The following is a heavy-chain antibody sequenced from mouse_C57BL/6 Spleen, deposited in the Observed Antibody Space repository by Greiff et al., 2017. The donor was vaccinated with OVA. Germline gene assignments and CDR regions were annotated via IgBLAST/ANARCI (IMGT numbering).Heavy chain of an antibody. D-gene: IGHD1-1*01. J-gene: IGHJ2*01. Sequence: QVQLQQPGAELVRPGSSVKLSCKASGYTFTSYWMHWVKQRPIQGLEWIGNIDPSDSETHYNQKFKDKATLTVDKSSSTAYMQLSSLTSEDSAVYYCARWRGYGSSSFDYWGQGTTLTVSS. CDR3: ARWRGYGSSSFDY. CDR2: IDPSDSET. V-gene: IGHV1-52*01. CDR1: GYTFTSYW.